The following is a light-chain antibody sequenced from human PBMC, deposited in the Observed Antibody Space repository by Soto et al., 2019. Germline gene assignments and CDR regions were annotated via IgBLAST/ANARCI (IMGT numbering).Light chain of an antibody. CDR1: RTISDW. Sequence: IRMTQSPPPRFASLEDRAPIICRASRTISDWWAWYQQRPGKAPKLLIYRASRLESGVPSRFSGSGSGTEFTLTISGLQPDDFASYYCQQYNTFSFTFGQGTKVDIK. V-gene: IGKV1-5*03. CDR3: QQYNTFSFT. J-gene: IGKJ2*01. CDR2: RAS.